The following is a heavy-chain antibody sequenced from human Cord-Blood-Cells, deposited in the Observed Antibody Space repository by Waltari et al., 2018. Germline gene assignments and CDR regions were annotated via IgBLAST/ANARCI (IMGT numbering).Heavy chain of an antibody. Sequence: QVQLVQSGAEVKKPGSSVKVSCKASGGTFSSYAISWVRQAPGQGLEWMGGIIPIFGTANYAQKFQGRVTSTADESTSTAYMELSSLRSEDTAVYYCAREPYDYVWGSYRGFDPWGQGTLVTVSS. CDR3: AREPYDYVWGSYRGFDP. CDR1: GGTFSSYA. D-gene: IGHD3-16*02. CDR2: IIPIFGTA. V-gene: IGHV1-69*01. J-gene: IGHJ5*02.